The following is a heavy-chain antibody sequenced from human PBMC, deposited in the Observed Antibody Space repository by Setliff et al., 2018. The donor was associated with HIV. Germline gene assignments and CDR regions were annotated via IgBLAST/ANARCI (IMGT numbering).Heavy chain of an antibody. V-gene: IGHV4-31*03. CDR2: IYYSGNT. J-gene: IGHJ6*03. CDR1: GGSISSGGYY. D-gene: IGHD1-26*01. Sequence: SETLSLTCTVSGGSISSGGYYWSWIRQYPGKDLQWIGYIYYSGNTYYNPSLKSRVTISVDTSKNQFSLNLRSVTAADTALYYCARDWDRTPCYMDVWGKGTTVTVSS. CDR3: ARDWDRTPCYMDV.